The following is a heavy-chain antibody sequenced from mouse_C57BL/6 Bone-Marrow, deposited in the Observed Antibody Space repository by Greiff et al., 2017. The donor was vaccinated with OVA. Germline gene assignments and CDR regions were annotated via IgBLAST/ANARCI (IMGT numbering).Heavy chain of an antibody. CDR3: ARSFITTVVAGAMDY. CDR1: GYTFTSYW. Sequence: QVQLQQPGAELVMPGASVKLSCKASGYTFTSYWMHWVKQRPGQGLEWIGEIDPSDSYTNYNQKFKGKSTLTVDKSSSPAYMQLSSLTSEDSAVYYCARSFITTVVAGAMDYWGQGTSVTVSS. D-gene: IGHD1-1*01. J-gene: IGHJ4*01. CDR2: IDPSDSYT. V-gene: IGHV1-69*01.